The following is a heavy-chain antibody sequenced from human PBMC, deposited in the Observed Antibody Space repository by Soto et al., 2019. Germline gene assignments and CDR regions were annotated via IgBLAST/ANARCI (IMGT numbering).Heavy chain of an antibody. J-gene: IGHJ4*02. Sequence: PTLVNPTQTLTLTCTFSGFSLSTSGMCVSWIRQPPGKALEWLARIDWDDDKYYSTSLKTRLTISKDTSKNQVVLTMTNMDPVDTATYYCARTHYYGSGSYNLVTDYWGQGTLVTVSS. V-gene: IGHV2-70*11. CDR1: GFSLSTSGMC. D-gene: IGHD3-10*01. CDR2: IDWDDDK. CDR3: ARTHYYGSGSYNLVTDY.